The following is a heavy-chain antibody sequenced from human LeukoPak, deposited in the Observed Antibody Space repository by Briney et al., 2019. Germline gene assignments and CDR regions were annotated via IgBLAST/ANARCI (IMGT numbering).Heavy chain of an antibody. D-gene: IGHD1-1*01. V-gene: IGHV3-30*02. Sequence: GGSLRLSCAASGFTFSSYGMHWVRQAPGKGLEWVAFIRYDGSNKYYADSVKGRFTISRDNAKNSLYLQMNSLRAEDTAVYYCARDSGTFYFDYWGQGTLVTVSS. CDR2: IRYDGSNK. CDR3: ARDSGTFYFDY. J-gene: IGHJ4*02. CDR1: GFTFSSYG.